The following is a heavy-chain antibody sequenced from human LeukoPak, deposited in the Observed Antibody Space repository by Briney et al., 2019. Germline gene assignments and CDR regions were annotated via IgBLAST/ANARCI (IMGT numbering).Heavy chain of an antibody. J-gene: IGHJ6*03. CDR3: ARVRRPRELLLLYYYYMDV. Sequence: GGSLRLSCAASGFTFSSYSMNWVRQAPGKGLEWVSSISSSSSYIYYADSVKGRFTISRDNAKNSLYLQMNSLRAEDTAVYYCARVRRPRELLLLYYYYMDVWGQGTTVTVSS. CDR2: ISSSSSYI. D-gene: IGHD1-26*01. CDR1: GFTFSSYS. V-gene: IGHV3-21*01.